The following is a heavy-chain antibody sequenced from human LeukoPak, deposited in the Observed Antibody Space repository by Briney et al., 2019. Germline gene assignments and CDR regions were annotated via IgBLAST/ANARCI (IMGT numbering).Heavy chain of an antibody. V-gene: IGHV1-69*13. Sequence: SVKVCCKASGGTFSSYAISWVRQAPGQGLEWMGGIIPIFGTANYAQKFQGRVTITADESTSTAYMELSSLRSEDTAVYYCARVAASQHGKAFDYWGQGTLVTVSS. D-gene: IGHD6-13*01. CDR1: GGTFSSYA. CDR2: IIPIFGTA. J-gene: IGHJ4*02. CDR3: ARVAASQHGKAFDY.